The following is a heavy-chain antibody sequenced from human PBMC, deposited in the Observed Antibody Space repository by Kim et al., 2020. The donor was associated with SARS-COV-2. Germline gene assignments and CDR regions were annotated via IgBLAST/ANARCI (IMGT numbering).Heavy chain of an antibody. V-gene: IGHV3-33*08. CDR1: GFTFSSYG. CDR3: ARDRGTMIVVVPLGMDV. CDR2: IWYDGSNK. Sequence: GGSLRLSCAASGFTFSSYGMHWVRQAPGKGLEWVAVIWYDGSNKYYADSVKGRFTISRDNSKNTLYLQMNSLRAEDTAVYYCARDRGTMIVVVPLGMDVWGQGTTVTVSS. D-gene: IGHD3-22*01. J-gene: IGHJ6*02.